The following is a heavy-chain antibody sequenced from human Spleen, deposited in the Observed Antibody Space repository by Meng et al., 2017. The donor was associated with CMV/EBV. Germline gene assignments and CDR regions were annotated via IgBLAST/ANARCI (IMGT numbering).Heavy chain of an antibody. CDR3: ARTLTGGGYPAPFGMDV. CDR1: GYTITGYY. J-gene: IGHJ6*02. D-gene: IGHD3-22*01. Sequence: ASVKVSCKASGYTITGYYVHWVRQAPGQGLEWMGWINPNSGGINYTQKFQGRVTMTWDTSISTAYIELASDDTAIYYCARTLTGGGYPAPFGMDVWGQGTTVTVSS. V-gene: IGHV1-2*02. CDR2: INPNSGGI.